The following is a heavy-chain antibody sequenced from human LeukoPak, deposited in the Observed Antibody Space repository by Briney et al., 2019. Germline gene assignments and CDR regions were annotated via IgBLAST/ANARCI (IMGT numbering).Heavy chain of an antibody. D-gene: IGHD3-10*01. CDR1: GGSISSSSYY. J-gene: IGHJ3*02. V-gene: IGHV4-39*01. Sequence: SSETLSLTCTVSGGSISSSSYYWGWIRQPPGKGLEWIGSIYYSGSTYYNPSLKSRVTISVDTSKNQFSLKLSSVTAADTAVYYCARVLLWFGEDLGDAFDIWGQGTMVTVSS. CDR2: IYYSGST. CDR3: ARVLLWFGEDLGDAFDI.